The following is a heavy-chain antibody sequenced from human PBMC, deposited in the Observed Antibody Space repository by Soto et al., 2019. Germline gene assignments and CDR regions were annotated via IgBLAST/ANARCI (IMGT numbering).Heavy chain of an antibody. CDR3: ASYSSGWYAGY. D-gene: IGHD6-19*01. CDR2: ISAYNGNT. Sequence: GASVKVSCKASGYTFTSYGISRVRQAPGQGLEWMGWISAYNGNTNYAQKLQGRVTMTTDTSTSTAYMELRSLRSDDTAVYYCASYSSGWYAGYWGQGTLVTVSS. J-gene: IGHJ4*02. V-gene: IGHV1-18*04. CDR1: GYTFTSYG.